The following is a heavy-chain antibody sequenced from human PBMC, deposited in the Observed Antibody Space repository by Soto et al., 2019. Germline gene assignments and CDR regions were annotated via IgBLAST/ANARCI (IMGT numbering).Heavy chain of an antibody. CDR1: GYTFTSYY. Sequence: GASVKVSCKASGYTFTSYYMHWVRQAPGQGLEWMGIINPSGGSTSYAQKFQGRVTMTRDTSTSTVYMELSSLRSEDTAVYYCATRPYIAVAGTTGSDYWGQGTLVTVSS. CDR3: ATRPYIAVAGTTGSDY. V-gene: IGHV1-46*03. J-gene: IGHJ4*02. CDR2: INPSGGST. D-gene: IGHD6-19*01.